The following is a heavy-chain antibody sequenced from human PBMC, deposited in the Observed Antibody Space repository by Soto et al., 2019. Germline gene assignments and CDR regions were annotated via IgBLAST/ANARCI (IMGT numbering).Heavy chain of an antibody. D-gene: IGHD6-19*01. CDR2: IIPIFGTA. CDR1: GGTFSSYA. Sequence: QVQLVQSGAEVKKPGSSVKVSCKASGGTFSSYAISWVRQAPGQGLEWMGGIIPIFGTANYAQKFQGRVTITVDESTSTAYMELSSVRAEDTAVYYCARGGIAVAGTGWFDPWGQGTLVTVSS. CDR3: ARGGIAVAGTGWFDP. V-gene: IGHV1-69*01. J-gene: IGHJ5*02.